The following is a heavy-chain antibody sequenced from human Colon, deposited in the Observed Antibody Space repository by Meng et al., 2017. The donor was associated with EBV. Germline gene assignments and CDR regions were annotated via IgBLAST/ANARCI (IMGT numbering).Heavy chain of an antibody. CDR3: ARGRRFGSGRYALDY. J-gene: IGHJ4*02. CDR2: IYHSGGT. V-gene: IGHV4-4*02. CDR1: GASVGSSYW. Sequence: QGTLTGSGPWLVKPSATLSLCCTVSGASVGSSYWWPWCSPPPQRELAGIGEIYHSGGTNYNPPLKSRLTLTVDKSKSQFSLELISVTAADTAVYYCARGRRFGSGRYALDYWGQGTLVTVSS. D-gene: IGHD3-10*01.